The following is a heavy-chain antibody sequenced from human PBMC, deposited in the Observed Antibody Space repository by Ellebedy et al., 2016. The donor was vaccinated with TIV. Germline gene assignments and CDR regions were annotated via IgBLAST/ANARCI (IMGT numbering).Heavy chain of an antibody. V-gene: IGHV6-1*01. D-gene: IGHD3-9*01. J-gene: IGHJ4*02. Sequence: SQTLSLTXAVSGDTISRDTAAWDWIRQSPSGGLEWLGRTYFRSQWYNVYASAVKSRITISPDSSKNQFSLQLHSVTPEDTAVYYCARVNDILTGSPFDYWGQGTQVTVSS. CDR3: ARVNDILTGSPFDY. CDR1: GDTISRDTAA. CDR2: TYFRSQWYN.